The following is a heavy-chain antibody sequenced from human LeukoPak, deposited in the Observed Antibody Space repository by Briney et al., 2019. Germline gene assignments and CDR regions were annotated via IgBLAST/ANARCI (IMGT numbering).Heavy chain of an antibody. J-gene: IGHJ4*02. CDR2: IYYSGST. V-gene: IGHV4-59*01. Sequence: SETLSLTCTVSGGSISSYYWSWIRQPPGKGLEWIGYIYYSGSTNYNPSLKSRVTISVDTSKNQFSLKLSPVTAADTAVYYCARDRGGNWRNYFDYWGQGTLVTVSS. CDR1: GGSISSYY. D-gene: IGHD1-20*01. CDR3: ARDRGGNWRNYFDY.